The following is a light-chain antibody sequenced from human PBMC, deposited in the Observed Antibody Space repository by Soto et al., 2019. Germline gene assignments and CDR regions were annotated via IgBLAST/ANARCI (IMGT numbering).Light chain of an antibody. CDR2: GAS. Sequence: ERVMTQSPATLSVSPGERATLSCRASQSVSSNLAWYQQKPGQAPRLLIYGASTRATGIPARLSGSGSGTEFTLTISSLQSEDFAVYYCQQYNNWPLTFGGGTKVEIK. V-gene: IGKV3-15*01. CDR1: QSVSSN. J-gene: IGKJ4*01. CDR3: QQYNNWPLT.